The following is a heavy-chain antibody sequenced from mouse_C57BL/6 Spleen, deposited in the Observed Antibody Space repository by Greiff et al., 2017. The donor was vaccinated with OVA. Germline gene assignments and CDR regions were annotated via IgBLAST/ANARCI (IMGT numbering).Heavy chain of an antibody. CDR2: ISDGGSYT. Sequence: EVMLVESGGGLVKPGGSLKLSCAASGFTFSSYAMSWVRQTPEKRLEWVATISDGGSYTYYPDNVKGRFPISRDNAKNHLYLQMSHLKSEDTAMYYCELEGYAMDYWGQGTSVTVSS. CDR1: GFTFSSYA. CDR3: ELEGYAMDY. V-gene: IGHV5-4*03. D-gene: IGHD4-1*01. J-gene: IGHJ4*01.